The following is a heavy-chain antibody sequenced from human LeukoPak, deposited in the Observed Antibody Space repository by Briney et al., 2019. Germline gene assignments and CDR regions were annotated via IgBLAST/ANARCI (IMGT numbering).Heavy chain of an antibody. J-gene: IGHJ6*02. D-gene: IGHD6-13*01. CDR1: GFTFDDYA. Sequence: GGSLRLSCAASGFTFDDYAMHWVRQAPGKGLEWVSGISWNSGSIGYADSVKGRFTISRDNSKNTLYLQMNSLRVEDTAVYYCAKGGPYSSTFGGMDVWGQGTTVTVSS. V-gene: IGHV3-9*01. CDR3: AKGGPYSSTFGGMDV. CDR2: ISWNSGSI.